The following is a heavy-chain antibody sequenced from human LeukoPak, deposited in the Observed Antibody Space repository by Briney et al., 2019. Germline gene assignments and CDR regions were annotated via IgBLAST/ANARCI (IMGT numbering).Heavy chain of an antibody. Sequence: GASVKVSCKASGYTFTNYAMNWVRQAPGQGLEWMGLINTNAGNPTYAQGFTGRFVFSLDTSVSTAYLQISSLKAEDTAVYYCARVRKSDFWSGYNDAFDIWGQGTMVTVSS. V-gene: IGHV7-4-1*02. D-gene: IGHD3-3*01. J-gene: IGHJ3*02. CDR2: INTNAGNP. CDR3: ARVRKSDFWSGYNDAFDI. CDR1: GYTFTNYA.